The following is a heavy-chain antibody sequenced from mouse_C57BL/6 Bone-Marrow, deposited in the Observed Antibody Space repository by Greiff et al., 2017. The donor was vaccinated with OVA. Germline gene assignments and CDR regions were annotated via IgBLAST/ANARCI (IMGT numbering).Heavy chain of an antibody. V-gene: IGHV1-82*01. Sequence: LQQSGPELVKPGASVKISCKASGYAFSSSWMNWVKQRPGKGLEWIGRIYPGDGDTNYNGKFKGKATLTADKSSSTAYMQLSSLTSEDSAVYFCHFLTGKGAYYFDYWGQGTTLTVSS. CDR3: HFLTGKGAYYFDY. CDR2: IYPGDGDT. CDR1: GYAFSSSW. J-gene: IGHJ2*01. D-gene: IGHD4-1*01.